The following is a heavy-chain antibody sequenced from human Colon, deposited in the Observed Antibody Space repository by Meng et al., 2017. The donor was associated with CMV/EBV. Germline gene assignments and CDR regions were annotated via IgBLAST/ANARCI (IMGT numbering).Heavy chain of an antibody. CDR3: TREIPRYCSSTICYSPFYY. CDR2: ISSDTTYI. CDR1: RFTFNSYS. J-gene: IGHJ4*02. V-gene: IGHV3-21*01. D-gene: IGHD2-2*02. Sequence: GGSLRLSCAASRFTFNSYSMNWVRQAPGKGLEWVSSISSDTTYIYYADSVKGRFTISRDSAKNSLYLHMNSLRAEDTAVYYCTREIPRYCSSTICYSPFYYWGQGTLVTVSS.